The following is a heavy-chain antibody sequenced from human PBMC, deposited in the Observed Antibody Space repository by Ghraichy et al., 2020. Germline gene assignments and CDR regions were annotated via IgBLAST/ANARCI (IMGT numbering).Heavy chain of an antibody. Sequence: ASVKVSCKVSGYTLTELSMHWVRQAPGKGLEWMGGFDPEDGETIYAQKFQGRVTMTEDTSTDTAYMELSSLRSEDTAVYYCATDRAVARTGGWYFDLWGRGTLVTVSS. J-gene: IGHJ2*01. CDR2: FDPEDGET. CDR1: GYTLTELS. CDR3: ATDRAVARTGGWYFDL. V-gene: IGHV1-24*01. D-gene: IGHD6-19*01.